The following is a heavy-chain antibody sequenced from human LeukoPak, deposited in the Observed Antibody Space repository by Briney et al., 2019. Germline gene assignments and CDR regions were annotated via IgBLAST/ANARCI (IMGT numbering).Heavy chain of an antibody. CDR3: ARLQAAAGTNWFGP. CDR2: IYHSGST. CDR1: GGSISSGGYY. J-gene: IGHJ5*02. D-gene: IGHD6-13*01. Sequence: SETLSLTCTVSGGSISSGGYYWSWIRQPPGKGLEWIGYIYHSGSTYYNPSLKSRVTISVDRSKNQFSLKLSSVTAADTAVYYCARLQAAAGTNWFGPWGQGTLVTVSS. V-gene: IGHV4-30-2*01.